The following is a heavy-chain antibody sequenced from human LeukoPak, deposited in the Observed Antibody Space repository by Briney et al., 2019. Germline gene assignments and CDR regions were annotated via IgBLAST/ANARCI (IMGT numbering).Heavy chain of an antibody. CDR1: GFTFSSYS. Sequence: PGGSLRLSCAASGFTFSSYSMNWVRQAPGKGLEWVSSISSSSYIYYADSVKGRFTISRDNAKNSLYLQMNSLRAEDTAVYYCARVAAAHDAFDIWGQGTMVTVSS. J-gene: IGHJ3*02. CDR3: ARVAAAHDAFDI. D-gene: IGHD6-13*01. V-gene: IGHV3-21*01. CDR2: ISSSSYI.